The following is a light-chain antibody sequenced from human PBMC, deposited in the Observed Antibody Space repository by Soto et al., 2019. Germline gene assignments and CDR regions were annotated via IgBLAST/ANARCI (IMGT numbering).Light chain of an antibody. Sequence: EIVLTQSPGTLSLSPGERATLSCRASQSVSISYLAWYQQKPGQAPRLLIYGASSRATGIQDRFSGSGSGTDFTLTISRLEPEDFAVYYCQQYGNSPPLTFGQGTRLEIK. CDR1: QSVSISY. J-gene: IGKJ5*01. V-gene: IGKV3-20*01. CDR2: GAS. CDR3: QQYGNSPPLT.